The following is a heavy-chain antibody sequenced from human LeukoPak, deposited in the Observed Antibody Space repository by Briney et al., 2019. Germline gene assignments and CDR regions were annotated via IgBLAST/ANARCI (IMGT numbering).Heavy chain of an antibody. V-gene: IGHV3-74*01. CDR2: INSDGSWT. J-gene: IGHJ4*02. Sequence: GGYLRLSCAASGNYWMHWVRQAPGKGLVWVSHINSDGSWTSYADSVKGRFTISKDNAKNTVYLQMNSLRAEDTAVYYCVSFYETYWGRGTLVTVSS. CDR1: GNYW. D-gene: IGHD2/OR15-2a*01. CDR3: VSFYETY.